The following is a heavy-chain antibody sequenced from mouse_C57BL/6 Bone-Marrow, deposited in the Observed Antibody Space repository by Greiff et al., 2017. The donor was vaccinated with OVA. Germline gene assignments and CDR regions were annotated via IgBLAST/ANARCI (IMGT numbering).Heavy chain of an antibody. Sequence: QVQLQQSGAELVKPGASVKMSCKASGSTFTTYPIEWMQQNHGKSLEWIGNFHPYNDDTKYNEKFKGKATLTVEKSSITVYLELSRLTSDDSAVYYCARQNSNFYAMDYWGQGTSVTVSS. CDR2: FHPYNDDT. CDR3: ARQNSNFYAMDY. D-gene: IGHD2-5*01. V-gene: IGHV1-47*01. CDR1: GSTFTTYP. J-gene: IGHJ4*01.